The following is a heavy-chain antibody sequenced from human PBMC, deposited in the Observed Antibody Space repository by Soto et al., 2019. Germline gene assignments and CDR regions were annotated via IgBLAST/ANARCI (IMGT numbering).Heavy chain of an antibody. D-gene: IGHD6-19*01. J-gene: IGHJ3*02. Sequence: QVQLVQSGADVKKPGASVKVSCKASGYNFTSYGISWVRQAPGQGLEWMGWISPHNDRTKYARRFQHRDTMTTETPTSTVYMELGSLRSDDTAVYYCARDLYYSSGRYFDHDAFDIWCQGTVVTVSS. V-gene: IGHV1-18*01. CDR3: ARDLYYSSGRYFDHDAFDI. CDR1: GYNFTSYG. CDR2: ISPHNDRT.